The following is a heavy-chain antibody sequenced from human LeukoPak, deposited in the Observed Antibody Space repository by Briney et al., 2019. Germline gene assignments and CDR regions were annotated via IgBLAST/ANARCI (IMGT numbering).Heavy chain of an antibody. V-gene: IGHV3-48*04. CDR3: ARGYSYGRDY. CDR1: GFTFSSYS. J-gene: IGHJ4*02. CDR2: ISSSSSTI. D-gene: IGHD5-18*01. Sequence: GGSLRLSCSASGFTFSSYSMNWVRQAPGKGLEWVSYISSSSSTIYYADSVKGRFTISRDNAKNSLYLQMNSLRAEDTAVYYCARGYSYGRDYWGQGTLVTVSS.